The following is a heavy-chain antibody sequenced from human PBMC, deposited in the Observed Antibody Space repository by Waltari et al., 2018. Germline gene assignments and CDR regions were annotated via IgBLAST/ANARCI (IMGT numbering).Heavy chain of an antibody. CDR3: ARVSHPYSSGWYEGEYFDY. CDR2: INPNSCGT. CDR1: GYTFTGYY. D-gene: IGHD6-19*01. Sequence: QVQLVQSGAEVKKPGASVKVSCKASGYTFTGYYMHWVLQAPGHGLEWMGRINPNSCGTNYAQKLQGRVTMTRDTSISTAYMELSRLRSDDTAVYYCARVSHPYSSGWYEGEYFDYWGQGTLVTVSS. J-gene: IGHJ4*02. V-gene: IGHV1-2*06.